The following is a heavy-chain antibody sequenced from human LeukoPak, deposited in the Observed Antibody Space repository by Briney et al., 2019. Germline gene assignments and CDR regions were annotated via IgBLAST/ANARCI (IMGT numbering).Heavy chain of an antibody. CDR3: ARGDSGWYYFNY. V-gene: IGHV3-23*01. CDR1: GFTFSSYA. CDR2: ISGSGDNT. J-gene: IGHJ4*02. Sequence: GGSLRLSCAASGFTFSSYAMSWVRQVPGKGLEWVSVISGSGDNTYYADSVKGRFTISGDNSKNTLYLQMNSLRAEDTAVYYCARGDSGWYYFNYWGQGTLVTVSS. D-gene: IGHD6-19*01.